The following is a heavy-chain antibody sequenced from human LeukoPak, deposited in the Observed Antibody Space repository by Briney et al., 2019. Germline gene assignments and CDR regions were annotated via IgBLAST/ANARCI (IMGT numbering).Heavy chain of an antibody. D-gene: IGHD6-25*01. J-gene: IGHJ4*02. CDR3: ARSSGTGTFSY. CDR2: VYYGRSP. Sequence: PSETLSLTCTASGDSISRSTYYWAWIRQPPGKGLEWIGSVYYGRSPYFNPSLESRATISVDTSKNHFSLKMSSVTAADTAEYYCARSSGTGTFSYWGQGTLVTVSS. CDR1: GDSISRSTYY. V-gene: IGHV4-39*02.